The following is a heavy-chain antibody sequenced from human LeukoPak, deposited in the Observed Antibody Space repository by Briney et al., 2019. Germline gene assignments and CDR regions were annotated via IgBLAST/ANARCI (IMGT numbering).Heavy chain of an antibody. CDR2: IYYSGST. V-gene: IGHV4-30-4*08. CDR3: ARRPGGYYDSSGYYFHFDY. CDR1: GGSISIGDYY. Sequence: SETLSLTCTVSGGSISIGDYYWSWIRQPPGKGLEWIGYIYYSGSTYYNPSLKSRVTISVDTSKNQFSLKLSSVTAADTAVYYCARRPGGYYDSSGYYFHFDYWGQGTLVTVSS. J-gene: IGHJ4*02. D-gene: IGHD3-22*01.